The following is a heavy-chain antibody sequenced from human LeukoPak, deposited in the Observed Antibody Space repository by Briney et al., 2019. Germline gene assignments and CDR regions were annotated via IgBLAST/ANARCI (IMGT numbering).Heavy chain of an antibody. D-gene: IGHD3-22*01. CDR2: INPNSGGT. Sequence: ASVKVSCKASGYTFTSYYMHWVRQAPGQGLEWMGWINPNSGGTNYAQKFQGRVTMTRDTSISTAYMELSRLRSDDTAVYYCARQDGYYDSSGTGGYWGQGTLVTVSS. CDR1: GYTFTSYY. J-gene: IGHJ4*02. CDR3: ARQDGYYDSSGTGGY. V-gene: IGHV1-2*02.